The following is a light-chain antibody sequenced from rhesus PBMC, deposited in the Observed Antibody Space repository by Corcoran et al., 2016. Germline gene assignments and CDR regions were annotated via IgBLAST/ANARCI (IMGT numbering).Light chain of an antibody. V-gene: IGLV2-32*02. J-gene: IGLJ1*01. Sequence: QAALTQPLSKFGSPGQSVSISCTVTSSDIGGYNYVSWYQQHPDTAPKLMIYEVSKRPSGVSDRFSGSKSGNTASLSISGLLAEDDADYYCSSYAGSNTYIFGARTRLTVL. CDR2: EVS. CDR1: SSDIGGYNY. CDR3: SSYAGSNTYI.